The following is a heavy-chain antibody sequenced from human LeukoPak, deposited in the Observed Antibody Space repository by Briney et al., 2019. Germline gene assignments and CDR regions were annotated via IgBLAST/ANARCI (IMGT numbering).Heavy chain of an antibody. Sequence: GGSLRLSCAASGFTFSSYAMHWVRQAPGKRLEWVAVISYDGSNKYYADSVKGRFTISRDNSKNTLYLQMNSLRAEDTAVYYCARGVFILDYWGQGTLVTVSS. CDR3: ARGVFILDY. CDR1: GFTFSSYA. D-gene: IGHD3-10*01. V-gene: IGHV3-30*04. CDR2: ISYDGSNK. J-gene: IGHJ4*02.